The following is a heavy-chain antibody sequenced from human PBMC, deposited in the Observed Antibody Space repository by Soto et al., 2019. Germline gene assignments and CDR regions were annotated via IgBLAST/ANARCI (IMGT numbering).Heavy chain of an antibody. V-gene: IGHV1-18*01. Sequence: GASVKVSCKASGYTFTSYGISWVRQAPGQGLEWMGWISAYNGNTNYAQKFQGRVTITADKSTSTTYMELSSLRSEDTAVYYCARDLGSHDYGDYVPITDYWGQGTLVTVSS. CDR2: ISAYNGNT. D-gene: IGHD4-17*01. CDR3: ARDLGSHDYGDYVPITDY. CDR1: GYTFTSYG. J-gene: IGHJ4*02.